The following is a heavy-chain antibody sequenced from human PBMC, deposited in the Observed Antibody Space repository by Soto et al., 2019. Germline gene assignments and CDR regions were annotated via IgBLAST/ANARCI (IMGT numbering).Heavy chain of an antibody. CDR2: ISSNSAYI. J-gene: IGHJ5*02. CDR3: TRDASRDSSARGWFDP. Sequence: GGSLRLSCAASVFTFRSFTMNWVRQAPGKGLEWVSTISSNSAYIYYTDALRGRFTISRDNAKNSLHLQMNSLRAEDTAVYYCTRDASRDSSARGWFDPWGPGPLVTVSS. V-gene: IGHV3-21*01. CDR1: VFTFRSFT. D-gene: IGHD6-13*01.